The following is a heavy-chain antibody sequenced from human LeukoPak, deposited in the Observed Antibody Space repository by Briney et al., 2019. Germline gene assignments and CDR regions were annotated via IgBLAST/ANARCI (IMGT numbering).Heavy chain of an antibody. D-gene: IGHD3-10*01. CDR1: GGSFRGYY. CDR2: INHSGNT. J-gene: IGHJ4*02. CDR3: ARVYYYGSGSYHSLYYFDY. Sequence: SETLSLTCAVYGGSFRGYYWSWLRQPPGKGLEWSGDINHSGNTNYNPSLKSRVTISVDTSKNQFSLKLSSVTAADTAVYYCARVYYYGSGSYHSLYYFDYWGQGTLVTVSS. V-gene: IGHV4-34*01.